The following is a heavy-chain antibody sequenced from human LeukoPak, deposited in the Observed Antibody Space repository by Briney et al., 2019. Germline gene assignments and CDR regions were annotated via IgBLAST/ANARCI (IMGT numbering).Heavy chain of an antibody. V-gene: IGHV3-30-3*02. CDR3: AKMTSAGSKYFQH. Sequence: GGSLRLSCAASGFTFSSYAMHWVRQAPGKGLEWVAVISYDGSNKYYADSVKGRFTISRDNSKNTLYLQMNSLRAEDTAVYHCAKMTSAGSKYFQHWGQGTLVTVSS. J-gene: IGHJ1*01. D-gene: IGHD6-13*01. CDR1: GFTFSSYA. CDR2: ISYDGSNK.